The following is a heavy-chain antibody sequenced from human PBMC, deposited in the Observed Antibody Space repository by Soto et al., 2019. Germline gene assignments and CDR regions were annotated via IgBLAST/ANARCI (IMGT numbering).Heavy chain of an antibody. CDR3: ARRLPYNYYGMDV. J-gene: IGHJ6*02. Sequence: ASVKVSCKASGYTFTSYDINWVRQATGQGLEWMGWMKPNSGNTGYAQKFQGRVTMTWNTSISTAYMDLTSLGSEDTAVYYCARRLPYNYYGMDVWGQGTTVTVSS. D-gene: IGHD2-15*01. V-gene: IGHV1-8*01. CDR1: GYTFTSYD. CDR2: MKPNSGNT.